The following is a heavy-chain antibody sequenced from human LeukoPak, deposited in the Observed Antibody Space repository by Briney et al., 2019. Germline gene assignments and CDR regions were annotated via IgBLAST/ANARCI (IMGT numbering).Heavy chain of an antibody. J-gene: IGHJ5*02. Sequence: PGGSLRLSCAASGFTFSSYGMHWVRQAPGKGLEWVAVIWYDGSNKYYADSVKGRFTISRDNSKNTLYLQMNSLRAEDTAVYYCAKGPRITIFGVVILNWFDPWGQGTLVTVSS. CDR2: IWYDGSNK. V-gene: IGHV3-33*06. CDR3: AKGPRITIFGVVILNWFDP. D-gene: IGHD3-3*01. CDR1: GFTFSSYG.